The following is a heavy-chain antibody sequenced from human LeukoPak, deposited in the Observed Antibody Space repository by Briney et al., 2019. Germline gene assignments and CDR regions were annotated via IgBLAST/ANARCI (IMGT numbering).Heavy chain of an antibody. J-gene: IGHJ4*02. Sequence: SETLSLTCAVSGGSISSSNWWSWVRQPPGKGLEWIGEIYHSGTTNYNPSLKSRVTISIGKSKNQLSLNLNPVTAADTAVYYCARGAYDSSSWYYFDYWGQGTLVTVSS. D-gene: IGHD6-13*01. CDR2: IYHSGTT. V-gene: IGHV4-4*02. CDR1: GGSISSSNW. CDR3: ARGAYDSSSWYYFDY.